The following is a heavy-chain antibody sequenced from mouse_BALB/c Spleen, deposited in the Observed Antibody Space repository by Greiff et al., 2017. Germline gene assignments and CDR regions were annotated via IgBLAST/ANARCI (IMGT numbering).Heavy chain of an antibody. J-gene: IGHJ2*01. CDR2: IYPGSGNT. D-gene: IGHD1-1*01. CDR1: GYTFTDYY. CDR3: AKRGYYYGSRDY. V-gene: IGHV1-77*01. Sequence: VQLQQSGAELARPGASVKLSCKASGYTFTDYYINWVKQRTGQGLEWIGEIYPGSGNTYYNEKFKGKATLTADKSSSTAYMQLSSLTSEDSAVYFCAKRGYYYGSRDYWGQGTTLTVSS.